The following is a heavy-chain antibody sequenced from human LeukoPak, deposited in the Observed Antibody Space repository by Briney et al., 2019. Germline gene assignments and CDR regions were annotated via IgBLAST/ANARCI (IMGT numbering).Heavy chain of an antibody. V-gene: IGHV3-30*02. Sequence: GGSLRLSCAASGFTFSSYGMHWVRQAPGKGLEWVAFIRYDGSNKYYADSVKGRFTISRDNSKNTLYLQMNSLRAEDTAVYYCARDGCSGTSCYFIDYWGQGTLVTVSS. CDR3: ARDGCSGTSCYFIDY. D-gene: IGHD2-2*01. CDR1: GFTFSSYG. J-gene: IGHJ4*02. CDR2: IRYDGSNK.